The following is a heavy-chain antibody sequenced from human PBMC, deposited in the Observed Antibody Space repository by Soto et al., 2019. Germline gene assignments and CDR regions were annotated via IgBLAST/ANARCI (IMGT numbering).Heavy chain of an antibody. Sequence: EVQLLESGGGLVQPGGSLRLSCAASGFTFSSYAMSWVRQAPGKGLEWVSAISGSGGSTYYADSVKGRFTISRDNSKNTLYLQMNSLRAEDTAVYYCANRGPGKLSSTSCYDVGEGFVVVPFYYYMDVWGKGTTVTVSS. V-gene: IGHV3-23*01. CDR1: GFTFSSYA. D-gene: IGHD2-2*01. CDR3: ANRGPGKLSSTSCYDVGEGFVVVPFYYYMDV. J-gene: IGHJ6*03. CDR2: ISGSGGST.